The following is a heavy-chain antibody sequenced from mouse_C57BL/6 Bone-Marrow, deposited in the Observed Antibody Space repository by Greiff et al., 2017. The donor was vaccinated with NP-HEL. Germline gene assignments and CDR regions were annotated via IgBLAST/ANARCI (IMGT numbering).Heavy chain of an antibody. Sequence: EVKVVESGGGLVQPGGSLSLSCAASGFTFTDYYMSWVRQPPGKALEWLGFIRNKANGYTTEYSASVKGRFTISRDNSQSILYLQMNGLRAEDSATYYCARYKRGSFAYWGQGTLVTVSA. CDR3: ARYKRGSFAY. CDR2: IRNKANGYTT. CDR1: GFTFTDYY. J-gene: IGHJ3*01. V-gene: IGHV7-3*01.